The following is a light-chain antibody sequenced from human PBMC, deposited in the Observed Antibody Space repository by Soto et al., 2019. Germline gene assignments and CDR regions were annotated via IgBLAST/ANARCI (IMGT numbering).Light chain of an antibody. CDR2: DAS. CDR1: QSVSSY. J-gene: IGKJ4*01. CDR3: QQRYNWPPLT. V-gene: IGKV3-11*01. Sequence: EVVLTQSPAILSLSPGDTATLSCRASQSVSSYLAWYQQTPGQAPRLLIYDASSRAAGIPARFSGSGSGTDFTLTISNLEPEDFAVYYCQQRYNWPPLTFGGGTKAEIK.